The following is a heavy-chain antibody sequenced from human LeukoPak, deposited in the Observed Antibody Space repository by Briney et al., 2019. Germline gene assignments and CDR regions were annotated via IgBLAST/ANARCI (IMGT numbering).Heavy chain of an antibody. Sequence: ASVKVSCKASGGTFSSYAISWVRQAPGQGLEWMGWMNPNSGNTGYAQKFRGRVTITRNTSISTAYMELSSLRSEDTAVYYCARGYGSGSYLRDYWGQGTLVTVSS. V-gene: IGHV1-8*03. CDR3: ARGYGSGSYLRDY. D-gene: IGHD3-10*01. CDR1: GGTFSSYA. CDR2: MNPNSGNT. J-gene: IGHJ4*02.